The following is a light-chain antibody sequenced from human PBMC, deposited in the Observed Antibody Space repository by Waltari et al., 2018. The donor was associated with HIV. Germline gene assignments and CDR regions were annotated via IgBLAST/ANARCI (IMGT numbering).Light chain of an antibody. Sequence: SYGLTQPPSVSVSPGQTATITCSGATLPKQYGYWYQQKPGHAPVMVIYKDRERPSGIPERCSGSSSATTATLTISGVQPEDEADYYCQSSDISGNYWVLGGGTKLTVL. J-gene: IGLJ2*01. CDR1: TLPKQY. CDR2: KDR. V-gene: IGLV3-25*03. CDR3: QSSDISGNYWV.